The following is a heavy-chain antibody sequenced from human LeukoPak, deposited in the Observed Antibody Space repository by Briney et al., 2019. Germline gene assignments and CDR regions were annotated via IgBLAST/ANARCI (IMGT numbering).Heavy chain of an antibody. CDR3: ARGGIAAADYYFDY. J-gene: IGHJ4*02. D-gene: IGHD6-13*01. CDR1: GGSFSGYY. CDR2: INHSGST. V-gene: IGHV4-34*01. Sequence: SETLSLTCAVYGGSFSGYYWSWIRQPPGKGLEWIGEINHSGSTNYNPSLKSRVTISVDTSKNQFSLKLSSVTAVDTAVYYCARGGIAAADYYFDYWGQGTLGTVSS.